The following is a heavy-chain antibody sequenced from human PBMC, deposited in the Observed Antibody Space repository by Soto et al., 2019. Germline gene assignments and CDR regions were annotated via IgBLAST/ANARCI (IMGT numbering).Heavy chain of an antibody. Sequence: ASVKVSCKASGYTFTSYGISWVRQAPGQGLEWMGWISAYNGNTNYAQKLQGRVTMTTDTSTSTAYMELRSLRSDDAAVYYCAGSKRLGYCSGGSCKNWFDPWGQGTLVTVSS. J-gene: IGHJ5*02. CDR3: AGSKRLGYCSGGSCKNWFDP. V-gene: IGHV1-18*01. D-gene: IGHD2-15*01. CDR1: GYTFTSYG. CDR2: ISAYNGNT.